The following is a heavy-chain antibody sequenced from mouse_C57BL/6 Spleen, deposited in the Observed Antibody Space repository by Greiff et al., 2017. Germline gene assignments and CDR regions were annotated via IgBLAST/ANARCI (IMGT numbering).Heavy chain of an antibody. Sequence: VQLKQSGPELVKPGASVKMSCKASGYTFTDYNMHWVKQSHGKSLEWIGYINPNNGGTSYNQKFKGKATLTVNKSSSTAYMELRSLTSEDSAVYYCARRDYDGEYYFDYWGQGTTLTVSS. J-gene: IGHJ2*01. D-gene: IGHD2-4*01. CDR2: INPNNGGT. CDR3: ARRDYDGEYYFDY. CDR1: GYTFTDYN. V-gene: IGHV1-22*01.